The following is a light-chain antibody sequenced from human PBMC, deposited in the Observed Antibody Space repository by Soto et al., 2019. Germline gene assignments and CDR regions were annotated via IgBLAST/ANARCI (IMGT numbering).Light chain of an antibody. J-gene: IGLJ2*01. Sequence: QSVLTQPPSVSAAPGQRVTISCSGSSSNIGSNYVSWYQHFPGTAPKLLIYDNNKRPSGIPDRFSGLKSGTSATLGINGLQTGDEADYYCATWDSSLRVGVFGGGTKLTVL. CDR3: ATWDSSLRVGV. V-gene: IGLV1-51*01. CDR1: SSNIGSNY. CDR2: DNN.